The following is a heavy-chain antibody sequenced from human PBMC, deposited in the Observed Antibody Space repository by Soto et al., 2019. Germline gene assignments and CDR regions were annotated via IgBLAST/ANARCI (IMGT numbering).Heavy chain of an antibody. Sequence: SETLSLTCTVSGGSISSGGYYWSWIRKNPGKGLEGIGYIYDSGSTYYNPSLKSRVTISVDTSKNQFSLKLSSVTAAYTAVYYCASNSYGYTFYYYWGQGTLITVSS. D-gene: IGHD5-18*01. V-gene: IGHV4-30-4*01. CDR3: ASNSYGYTFYYY. J-gene: IGHJ4*02. CDR1: GGSISSGGYY. CDR2: IYDSGST.